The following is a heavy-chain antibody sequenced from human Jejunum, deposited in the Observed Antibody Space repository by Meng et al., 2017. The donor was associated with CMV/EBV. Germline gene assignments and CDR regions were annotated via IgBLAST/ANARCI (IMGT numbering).Heavy chain of an antibody. Sequence: VQMMQSGAEVKKPGASVRVSCKASGYTFTHHGISWIRQAPGQGLEWMGWISCYNGDTNYAQKFQGRVTMTTDTSTSTAYMDLRSLRSDDTAVYYCARDPSNTSGRYAYFDYWGQGTLVTVFS. D-gene: IGHD6-19*01. CDR1: GYTFTHHG. CDR3: ARDPSNTSGRYAYFDY. V-gene: IGHV1-18*01. J-gene: IGHJ4*02. CDR2: ISCYNGDT.